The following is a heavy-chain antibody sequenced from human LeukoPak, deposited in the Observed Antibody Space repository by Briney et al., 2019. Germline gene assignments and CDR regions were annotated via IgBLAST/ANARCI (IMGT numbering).Heavy chain of an antibody. Sequence: GGSLRLSCAASGFSVSTNYMIWVRQAPGMGLECVSVISNHGTTYYADSVRGRFTISRDNSKNILYLQMNSLRGEDTAVYYCAKDRCSNGIGCLYYYMDVWGKGTTVTISS. CDR2: ISNHGTT. CDR3: AKDRCSNGIGCLYYYMDV. V-gene: IGHV3-66*03. J-gene: IGHJ6*03. D-gene: IGHD2-8*01. CDR1: GFSVSTNY.